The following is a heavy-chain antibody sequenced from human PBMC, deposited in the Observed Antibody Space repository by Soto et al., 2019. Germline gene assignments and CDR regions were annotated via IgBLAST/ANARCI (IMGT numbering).Heavy chain of an antibody. J-gene: IGHJ5*02. CDR2: ISAYNGNT. CDR1: GYTFTRYV. Sequence: ASLEVSCKASGYTFTRYVISLVRQAPGQGCGWMGWISAYNGNTNYAQKLQGRVTMTTDTSTSTAYMELRSLRSDDTAVYYCARGYGDRGWFDPWGQGTLVNVSS. V-gene: IGHV1-18*01. CDR3: ARGYGDRGWFDP. D-gene: IGHD4-17*01.